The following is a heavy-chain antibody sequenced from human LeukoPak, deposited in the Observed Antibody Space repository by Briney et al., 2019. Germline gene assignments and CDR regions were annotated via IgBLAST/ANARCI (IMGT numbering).Heavy chain of an antibody. Sequence: SETLSLTCTVSGGSISTSSYYWGWIRQPPGKGLEWIGTIYYSGSTYYNPSLKSRVTISVDTSKNQFSLKLSSVTAADTAVYYCVRVPTVTFFDYWGQGTLVTVSS. CDR2: IYYSGST. CDR1: GGSISTSSYY. V-gene: IGHV4-39*07. J-gene: IGHJ4*02. D-gene: IGHD4-17*01. CDR3: VRVPTVTFFDY.